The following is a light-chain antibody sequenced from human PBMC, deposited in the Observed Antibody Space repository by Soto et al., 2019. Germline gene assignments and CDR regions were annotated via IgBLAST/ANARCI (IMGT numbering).Light chain of an antibody. CDR1: QSVRSN. Sequence: EIVMTQSPATLSVSPGERATLSCRASQSVRSNLAWYQQKPGQAPRLLIYGASTRATGIPARFSGSGSGTDFTLTISSLQSEDSAIYYCQQYNNWPQTFGQGTKVDIK. CDR3: QQYNNWPQT. J-gene: IGKJ1*01. V-gene: IGKV3-15*01. CDR2: GAS.